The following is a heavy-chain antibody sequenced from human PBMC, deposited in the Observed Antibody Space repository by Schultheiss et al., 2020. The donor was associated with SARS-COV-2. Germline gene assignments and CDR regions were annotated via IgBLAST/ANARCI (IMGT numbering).Heavy chain of an antibody. CDR3: ARTRRPNEHGWFDP. J-gene: IGHJ5*02. CDR1: GGSFSGYY. Sequence: SETLSLTCAVYGGSFSGYYWSWIRQPPGKGLEWIGYIYYSGSTNYNPSLKSRVTISVDKSKNQFSLKLSSVTAADTAVYYCARTRRPNEHGWFDPWGQGTLVTVSS. CDR2: IYYSGST. D-gene: IGHD1/OR15-1a*01. V-gene: IGHV4-59*08.